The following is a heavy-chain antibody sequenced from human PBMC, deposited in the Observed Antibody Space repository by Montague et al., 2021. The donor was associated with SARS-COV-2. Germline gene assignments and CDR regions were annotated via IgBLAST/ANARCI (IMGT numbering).Heavy chain of an antibody. D-gene: IGHD1-1*01. J-gene: IGHJ6*04. CDR2: LFSGGNT. Sequence: PLRLSWAASGFIVSSTYMNWVRQAPGKGLEWVSILFSGGNTFYADSVRGRFTISRDNSKNTLYLQMNSLRVDDTAVYSCAILPGTIVDYFGMDVWGKGTTVTVSS. CDR1: GFIVSSTY. V-gene: IGHV3-66*01. CDR3: AILPGTIVDYFGMDV.